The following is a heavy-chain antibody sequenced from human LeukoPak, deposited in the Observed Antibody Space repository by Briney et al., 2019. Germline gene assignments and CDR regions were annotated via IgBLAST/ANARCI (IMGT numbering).Heavy chain of an antibody. Sequence: GGSLRLSCAASGFTFNRYWMSWVRQAPGKGLEWVANIKHDGSEAHYVDSVKGRFTISRDNAKNSLSLQMNSLNVDDTGVYFCTRDALFGSGRTHLDFWSQGTLVSVSS. D-gene: IGHD3-10*01. CDR2: IKHDGSEA. CDR1: GFTFNRYW. J-gene: IGHJ4*02. CDR3: TRDALFGSGRTHLDF. V-gene: IGHV3-7*04.